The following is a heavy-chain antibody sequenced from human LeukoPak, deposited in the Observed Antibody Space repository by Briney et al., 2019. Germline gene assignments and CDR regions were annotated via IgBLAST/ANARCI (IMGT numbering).Heavy chain of an antibody. D-gene: IGHD6-6*01. V-gene: IGHV4-39*01. CDR1: GGSLSSSSYY. J-gene: IGHJ6*02. Sequence: PSETLSLTCTVSGGSLSSSSYYWGWLRQPPGTGLEWIGSIYYSGSTYYNPSLKSRVTISVDTSKNQFSLKLSSVTAADTAVYYCARKVVAAPIPYYYYGMDVWGQGTTVTVSS. CDR3: ARKVVAAPIPYYYYGMDV. CDR2: IYYSGST.